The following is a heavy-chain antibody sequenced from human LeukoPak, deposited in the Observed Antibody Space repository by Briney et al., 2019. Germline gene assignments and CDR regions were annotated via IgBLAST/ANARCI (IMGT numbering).Heavy chain of an antibody. D-gene: IGHD3-16*01. CDR3: ARDPIYAPPPLAAFDI. CDR1: GFTFSASD. V-gene: IGHV3-21*01. J-gene: IGHJ3*02. Sequence: PGGSLRPSCAASGFTFSASDMNWVRQAPGKGLEWVSSISSSSSYIYYADSVKGRFSISRDNAKKSLYLQMNSLRAEDTAVYYCARDPIYAPPPLAAFDIWGQGTLVTVSS. CDR2: ISSSSSYI.